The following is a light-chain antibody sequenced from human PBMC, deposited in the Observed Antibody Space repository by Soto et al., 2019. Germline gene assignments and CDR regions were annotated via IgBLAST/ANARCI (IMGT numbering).Light chain of an antibody. CDR3: QQSGSSPPIT. Sequence: EIVLTQSPGTLSLSPGERATLSCRASQSVSSSYLAWYQQKPGQAPRLLIYGASSRATGIPDRFSGSGSGTDFTLTISRLEPEDFAVYYCQQSGSSPPITFALGTRLEIK. J-gene: IGKJ5*01. CDR2: GAS. CDR1: QSVSSSY. V-gene: IGKV3-20*01.